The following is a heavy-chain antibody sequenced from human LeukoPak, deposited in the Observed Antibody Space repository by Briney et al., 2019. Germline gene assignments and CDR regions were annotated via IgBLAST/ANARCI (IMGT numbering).Heavy chain of an antibody. CDR3: ARGGIAVAGTVFDY. D-gene: IGHD6-19*01. Sequence: SETLSLTCTVSGNSISSGDNYWSWIRQPAGKGLEWIGRIYTSGSTNYNPSLKSRVTISVDTSKNQFSLKLSSVTAADTAVYYCARGGIAVAGTVFDYWGQGTLVTVSS. CDR1: GNSISSGDNY. CDR2: IYTSGST. J-gene: IGHJ4*02. V-gene: IGHV4-61*02.